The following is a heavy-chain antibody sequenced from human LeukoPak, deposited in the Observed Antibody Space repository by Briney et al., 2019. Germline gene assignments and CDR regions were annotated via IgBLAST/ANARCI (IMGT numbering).Heavy chain of an antibody. CDR3: ARPPHTTGRFDY. D-gene: IGHD1-14*01. V-gene: IGHV4-59*01. J-gene: IGHJ4*02. CDR1: GGSIINNY. CDR2: VYYDGST. Sequence: SETLSLTCTVSGGSIINNYWSWIRQPPEKGLEWIGYVYYDGSTNYNPSLKSRVTMSVDTSKNQLSLKLTSVTAADTAMYYCARPPHTTGRFDYWGQGTLVTVSS.